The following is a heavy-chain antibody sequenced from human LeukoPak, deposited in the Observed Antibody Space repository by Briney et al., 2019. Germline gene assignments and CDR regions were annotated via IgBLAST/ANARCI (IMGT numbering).Heavy chain of an antibody. D-gene: IGHD4-17*01. Sequence: PGGSLRLSCAASGFTFTTYNMHWVRQAPGKGLEWVSYINSRSTTLYYADSVKGRFTVSRDNAKNTLYLQMNSLRAEDTAVYYCAKGGGDYGDYDPNYYYYYGMDVWGQGTTVTVSS. V-gene: IGHV3-48*01. CDR1: GFTFTTYN. CDR2: INSRSTTL. CDR3: AKGGGDYGDYDPNYYYYYGMDV. J-gene: IGHJ6*02.